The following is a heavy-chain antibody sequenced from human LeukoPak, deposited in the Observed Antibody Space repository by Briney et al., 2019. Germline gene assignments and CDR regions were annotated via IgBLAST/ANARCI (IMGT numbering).Heavy chain of an antibody. D-gene: IGHD3-10*01. Sequence: GASVKVSCKASGYTFTSYDINWVRQAPGQGLEWMGGIIPIFGTTNHAQKFQGRVRITADKSTSTAYMELSSPRSEDTAVYYCARPRFPYYRLSGADYQYMDVWGKGTTVTVSS. J-gene: IGHJ6*03. CDR3: ARPRFPYYRLSGADYQYMDV. CDR1: GYTFTSYD. CDR2: IIPIFGTT. V-gene: IGHV1-69*06.